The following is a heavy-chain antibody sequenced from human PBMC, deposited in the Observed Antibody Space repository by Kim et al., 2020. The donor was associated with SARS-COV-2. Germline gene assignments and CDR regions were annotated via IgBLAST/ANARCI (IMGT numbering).Heavy chain of an antibody. Sequence: GGSLRLSCAASGFTFSSYWMSWVRQAPGKGLEWVANIKQDGSEKYYVDSVKGRFTISRDNAKNSLYLQMNSLRAEDTAVYYCARSRQYYYYYYGMDVWGQGTTVTVSS. V-gene: IGHV3-7*03. J-gene: IGHJ6*02. CDR3: ARSRQYYYYYYGMDV. CDR2: IKQDGSEK. CDR1: GFTFSSYW.